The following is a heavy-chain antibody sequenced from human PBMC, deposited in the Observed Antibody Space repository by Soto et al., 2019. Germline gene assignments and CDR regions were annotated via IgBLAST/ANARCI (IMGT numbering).Heavy chain of an antibody. CDR1: GYTFSNYY. CDR2: INPSGGGT. CDR3: ARGPKLTDFGDRGYYGMDV. Sequence: QVHLVQSGAEVKKHGASVTFPCKASGYTFSNYYMHWVRQAPGQGLEWVGIINPSGGGTTYAQNFQGRVIMTRDTSTSTVYMELNSLRSEDTAVYYCARGPKLTDFGDRGYYGMDVLGHGTTVTVSS. D-gene: IGHD4-17*01. J-gene: IGHJ6*02. V-gene: IGHV1-46*01.